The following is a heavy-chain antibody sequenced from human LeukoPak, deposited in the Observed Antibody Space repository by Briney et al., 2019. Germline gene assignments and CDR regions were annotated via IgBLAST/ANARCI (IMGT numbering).Heavy chain of an antibody. J-gene: IGHJ4*02. CDR3: ASLSLRWSDY. D-gene: IGHD4-23*01. V-gene: IGHV3-69-1*01. CDR2: ISSSNTI. CDR1: GFTFDNYA. Sequence: KAGGPLRLSCVVSGFTFDNYAMSWVRQAPGKGLEWVSYISSSNTIYYADSVKGRFTISRDNAKNSLYLQMNSLRAEDTAVYYCASLSLRWSDYWGQGTLVTVSS.